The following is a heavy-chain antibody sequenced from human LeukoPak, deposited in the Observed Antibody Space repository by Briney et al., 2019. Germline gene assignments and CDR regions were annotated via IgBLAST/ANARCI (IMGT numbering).Heavy chain of an antibody. CDR3: ARGEGAYYYDSSGPEDY. Sequence: GASVTVSCTASGYTFTGYYMHWVRQAPGQGLEWMGWINPNSGGTNYAQKFQGRVTMTRDTSISTAYMELSRLRSDDTAVYYCARGEGAYYYDSSGPEDYWGQGTLVTVS. J-gene: IGHJ4*02. CDR1: GYTFTGYY. CDR2: INPNSGGT. V-gene: IGHV1-2*02. D-gene: IGHD3-22*01.